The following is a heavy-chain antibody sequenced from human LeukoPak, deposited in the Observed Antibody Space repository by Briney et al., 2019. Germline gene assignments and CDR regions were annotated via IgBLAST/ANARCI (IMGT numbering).Heavy chain of an antibody. CDR2: IRYDGSNK. D-gene: IGHD3-3*01. V-gene: IGHV3-30*02. CDR3: AKEARIPNYDFWSGYYIGDFDY. Sequence: PGGSLKLSCAASGFTFSSFGMHWVRQAPGKGLEWISFIRYDGSNKYYTDSVKGRFTISRDNSQNTLYLQMNSLRAEDTAVYYCAKEARIPNYDFWSGYYIGDFDYWGQGTLVTVSS. J-gene: IGHJ4*02. CDR1: GFTFSSFG.